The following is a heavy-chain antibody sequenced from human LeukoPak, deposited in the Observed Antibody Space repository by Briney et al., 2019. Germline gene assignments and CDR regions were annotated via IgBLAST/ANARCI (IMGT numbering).Heavy chain of an antibody. CDR1: GGPISSYY. J-gene: IGHJ3*01. CDR3: ARGPRIAAAE. D-gene: IGHD6-13*01. CDR2: IYYSGST. Sequence: SETLSLTCTVSGGPISSYYWSWIRQPPGKGLEWIGYIYYSGSTNYNPSLKSRVTISVDTSKNQFSLKLSSVTAADTAVYYCARGPRIAAAEWGQGTMVTVSS. V-gene: IGHV4-59*01.